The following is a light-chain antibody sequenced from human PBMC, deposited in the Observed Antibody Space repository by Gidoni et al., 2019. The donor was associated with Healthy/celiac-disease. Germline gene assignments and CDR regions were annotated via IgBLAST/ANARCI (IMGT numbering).Light chain of an antibody. J-gene: IGLJ3*02. Sequence: QSALTQPAPVSWAPGPSITISCTGTSSDVGGYNYVSWYQQHPGKAPKLMIYDVSNRPSGVSNRFSGSKSGNTASLTISGLQAEDEADYYCSSYTSSSTRVFGGGTKLTVL. CDR1: SSDVGGYNY. CDR3: SSYTSSSTRV. V-gene: IGLV2-14*03. CDR2: DVS.